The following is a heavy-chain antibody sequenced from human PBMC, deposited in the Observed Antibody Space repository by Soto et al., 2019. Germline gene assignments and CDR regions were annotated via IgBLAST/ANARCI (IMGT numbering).Heavy chain of an antibody. Sequence: CEFIVRSDYLSLVRQAPGKGLEWVSVIYSGGSTYYADSVKGRFTISRDNSKNTLYLQMNSLRAEDTAVYYCASTSSGPGLMNYYYYGMDVWGQGTTVTV. D-gene: IGHD6-6*01. CDR2: IYSGGST. J-gene: IGHJ6*02. CDR3: ASTSSGPGLMNYYYYGMDV. V-gene: IGHV3-66*01. CDR1: EFIVRSDY.